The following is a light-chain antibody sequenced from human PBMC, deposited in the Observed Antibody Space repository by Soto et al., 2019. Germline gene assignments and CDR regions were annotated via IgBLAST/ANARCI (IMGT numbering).Light chain of an antibody. J-gene: IGLJ3*02. CDR2: DDT. Sequence: NFMLTRPHSVSESPGKTVTISCTRSSGSIASNYVHWYQQRPGSAPTTVIYDDTQRPSGVPDRFSASIDSSSNSASLTIPGLEAEVEADYHCQSYDRRQGEVFGRGTKLTVL. V-gene: IGLV6-57*04. CDR3: QSYDRRQGEV. CDR1: SGSIASNY.